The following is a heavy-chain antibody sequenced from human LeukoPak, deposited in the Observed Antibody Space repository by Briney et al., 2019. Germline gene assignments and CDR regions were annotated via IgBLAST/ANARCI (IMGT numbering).Heavy chain of an antibody. V-gene: IGHV3-21*04. CDR2: INSDSSYI. CDR1: GFTFSRYS. CDR3: AKDNYVWGTIDY. J-gene: IGHJ4*02. Sequence: GGSLRLSCAASGFTFSRYSMNWVRQAPGKGLEWVSSINSDSSYIYYADSVKGRFTISRDNSKNTLYLQMNSLRAEDTAVYYCAKDNYVWGTIDYWGQGTLVTVSS. D-gene: IGHD3-16*01.